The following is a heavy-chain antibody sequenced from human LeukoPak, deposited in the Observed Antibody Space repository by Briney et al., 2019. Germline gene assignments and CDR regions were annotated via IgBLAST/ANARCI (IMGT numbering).Heavy chain of an antibody. Sequence: SETLSLTCXVSGGSISSSSYYWGWIRQPPGKRLEWIGSIYYSGSTYYNPSLKSRVTISVDTSKNQFSLKLSSVTAADTAVYYCARHDYYDLRFDYWGQGTLVTVSS. V-gene: IGHV4-39*01. CDR1: GGSISSSSYY. J-gene: IGHJ4*02. D-gene: IGHD3-3*01. CDR3: ARHDYYDLRFDY. CDR2: IYYSGST.